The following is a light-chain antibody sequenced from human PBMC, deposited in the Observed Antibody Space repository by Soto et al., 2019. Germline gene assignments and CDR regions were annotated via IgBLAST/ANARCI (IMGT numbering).Light chain of an antibody. CDR2: GAS. V-gene: IGKV3-20*01. CDR3: QQYGSSLWT. J-gene: IGKJ1*01. Sequence: DIVLTQSSAPLSLSPGERATLSCRSSQSVSSYYLAWYQQKPGQAPRLIMFGASSRATGIPDRFSGSRSGTDCTLTISSLEPEDVAVYYCQQYGSSLWTLGQGTKVDIK. CDR1: QSVSSYY.